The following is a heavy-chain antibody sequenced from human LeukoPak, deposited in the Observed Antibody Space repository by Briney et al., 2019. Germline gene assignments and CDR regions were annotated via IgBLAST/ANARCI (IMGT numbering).Heavy chain of an antibody. CDR2: INSDGSGT. CDR3: ARSARLMKGVVEVTALDD. CDR1: GFTFSSYW. Sequence: GGFLRLSCAASGFTFSSYWMHWVRQAPGKGLVWVSRINSDGSGTTYADSVKGRFTIARDNAKNSVYLEMNSLRADDTAVYYCARSARLMKGVVEVTALDDWGQGTLVTVSS. J-gene: IGHJ4*02. V-gene: IGHV3-74*01. D-gene: IGHD3-3*01.